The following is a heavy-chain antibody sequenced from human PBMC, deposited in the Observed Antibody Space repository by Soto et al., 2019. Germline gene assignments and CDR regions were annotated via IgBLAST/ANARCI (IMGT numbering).Heavy chain of an antibody. J-gene: IGHJ4*02. Sequence: GASLKISCKGAGYSFAGYWITWVRQKPGKGLEWMGRIDPSDSQTYYSPSFRGHVTISVTKSITTVFLQWSSLRASDTAMYYCARQIYDSDTGPNFQYYFDSWGQGTPVTVSS. D-gene: IGHD3-22*01. CDR1: GYSFAGYW. CDR3: ARQIYDSDTGPNFQYYFDS. V-gene: IGHV5-10-1*01. CDR2: IDPSDSQT.